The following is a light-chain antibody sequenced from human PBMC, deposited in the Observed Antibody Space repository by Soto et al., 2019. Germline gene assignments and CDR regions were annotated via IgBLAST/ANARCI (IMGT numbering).Light chain of an antibody. Sequence: QSALTQPPSASGSPGQSVTISCTGTSSDIGGYNFVSWYQQHPGKAPKLIIYEVYKRPSGVPDRFSGSKSGNTASLTVSGLQAEDEAEYYCSSHGGSNNPDAFGTGTKLTVL. CDR3: SSHGGSNNPDA. V-gene: IGLV2-8*01. J-gene: IGLJ1*01. CDR2: EVY. CDR1: SSDIGGYNF.